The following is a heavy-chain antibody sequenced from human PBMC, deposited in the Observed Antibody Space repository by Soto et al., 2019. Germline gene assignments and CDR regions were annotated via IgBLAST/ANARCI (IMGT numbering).Heavy chain of an antibody. CDR1: GLTFSSYA. V-gene: IGHV3-48*01. Sequence: GGSLRLSCAASGLTFSSYAMNWVRQTPGKGLEWLSYISSSSITIYYADSVKGRFTISRDNAKNSLYLQMNSLRAEDTAVYYCVRDVRSWFDPWGQGTLVTVSS. CDR3: VRDVRSWFDP. CDR2: ISSSSITI. J-gene: IGHJ5*02.